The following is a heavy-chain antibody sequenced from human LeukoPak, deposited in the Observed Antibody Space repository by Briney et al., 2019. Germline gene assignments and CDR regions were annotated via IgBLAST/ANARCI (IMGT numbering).Heavy chain of an antibody. CDR1: GFTFSSYA. V-gene: IGHV3-30-3*01. CDR2: ISYDGSNK. CDR3: ARSRGRYDSSGYYGDY. D-gene: IGHD3-22*01. J-gene: IGHJ4*02. Sequence: GGSLRLSCAASGFTFSSYAMHWVRQASGKGLEWVAVISYDGSNKYYADSVKGRFTISRDNSKNTLYLQMDSLRAEDTAVYYCARSRGRYDSSGYYGDYWGRGTLVTVSS.